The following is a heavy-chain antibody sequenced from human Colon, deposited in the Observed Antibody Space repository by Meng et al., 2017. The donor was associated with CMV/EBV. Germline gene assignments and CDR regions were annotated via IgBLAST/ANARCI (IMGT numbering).Heavy chain of an antibody. J-gene: IGHJ4*02. CDR1: GFTFSDNY. CDR2: ISSSSSYI. Sequence: GESLKISCAASGFTFSDNYMNWVRQAPGKGLEWVSSISSSSSYIYYADSVKGRFTISRDNAKNSLYLQMNSLRAEDTAVYYCAITTASMVRGVISALDYWGQGTLVTVSS. V-gene: IGHV3-21*01. D-gene: IGHD3-10*01. CDR3: AITTASMVRGVISALDY.